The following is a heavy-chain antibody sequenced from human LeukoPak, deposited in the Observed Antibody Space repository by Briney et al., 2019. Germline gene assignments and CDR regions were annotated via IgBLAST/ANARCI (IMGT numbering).Heavy chain of an antibody. CDR3: ATNLRDWELLGAFDV. CDR2: IYSGGST. CDR1: KFTVSSKY. J-gene: IGHJ3*01. V-gene: IGHV3-66*01. D-gene: IGHD1-26*01. Sequence: QAGGSLRLSCAASKFTVSSKYMSWVRQAPGKGLEWVSVIYSGGSTHYADSVKGRFTISRGNSKNTLYLQMNSLRAEDTAVYYCATNLRDWELLGAFDVWGQGTMVTVSS.